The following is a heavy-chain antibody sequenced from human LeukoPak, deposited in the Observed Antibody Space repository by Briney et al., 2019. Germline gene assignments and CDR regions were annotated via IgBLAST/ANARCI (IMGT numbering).Heavy chain of an antibody. Sequence: SETLSLTCTVSGGSISSYYWSWIRQPPGKGLEWFGYIYYSGSTNYNPSLKSRVTISVDTSKNQFSLKLSSVTAADTAVYYCARGPRYDFWSGYYTRYYYGMDVWGQGTTVTVSS. J-gene: IGHJ6*02. CDR2: IYYSGST. V-gene: IGHV4-59*01. CDR3: ARGPRYDFWSGYYTRYYYGMDV. CDR1: GGSISSYY. D-gene: IGHD3-3*01.